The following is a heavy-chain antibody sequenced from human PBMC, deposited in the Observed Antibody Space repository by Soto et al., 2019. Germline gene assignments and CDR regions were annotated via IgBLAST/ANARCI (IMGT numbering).Heavy chain of an antibody. V-gene: IGHV4-34*01. CDR2: INHSGST. J-gene: IGHJ6*03. D-gene: IGHD2-2*01. Sequence: PSETLSLTCAVYGGSFSGYYWSWIRTPPGKGLEWIGEINHSGSTNYNPSLKSRVTISVDTSKNQFSLKLSSVTAADTAVYYCARGDIVVVPAAIGVLDYYYYYYMDVWGKGTTVTVSS. CDR3: ARGDIVVVPAAIGVLDYYYYYYMDV. CDR1: GGSFSGYY.